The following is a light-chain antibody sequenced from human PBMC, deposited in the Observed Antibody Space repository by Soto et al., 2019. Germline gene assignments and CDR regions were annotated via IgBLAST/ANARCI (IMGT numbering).Light chain of an antibody. CDR2: AAS. J-gene: IGKJ5*01. V-gene: IGKV1-9*01. CDR3: QQFKNYDT. CDR1: QGISSH. Sequence: IPLTQTPSSLSASVGDRVPISFRASQGISSHLSWYQQKPGKAPRLLIYAASTLQSGVPSRFSGSGSGTDFTLTITSLEPEDFATYYCQQFKNYDTFGQGTQLEIK.